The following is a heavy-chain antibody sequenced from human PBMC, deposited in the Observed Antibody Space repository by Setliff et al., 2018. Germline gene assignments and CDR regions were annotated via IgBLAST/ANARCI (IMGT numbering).Heavy chain of an antibody. Sequence: SETLSLTCTVSGGSISRGSYDWSWIRQPPGKGLEWIGSIYHSGSTYYNPSLKSRVTISVDTSKNQFSLKLSSVTAADTAVYYCARDRITIFGVVIPFDYWGQGTLVTVSS. J-gene: IGHJ4*02. CDR2: IYHSGST. D-gene: IGHD3-3*01. CDR1: GGSISRGSYD. V-gene: IGHV4-39*07. CDR3: ARDRITIFGVVIPFDY.